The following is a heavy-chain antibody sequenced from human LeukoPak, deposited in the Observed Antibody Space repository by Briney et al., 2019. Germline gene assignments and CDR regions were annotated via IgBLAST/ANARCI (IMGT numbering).Heavy chain of an antibody. CDR3: ARGRGSGHKENWFDP. Sequence: ASVKVSCKASGYTCTTYVINWVRQATGQGLEWMGWMNPNSGNTGYAQKFQGRVTMTRNTSITTAYMELSSLRSEDTAVYYCARGRGSGHKENWFDPWGQGTLVTVSS. D-gene: IGHD6-19*01. CDR2: MNPNSGNT. V-gene: IGHV1-8*01. CDR1: GYTCTTYV. J-gene: IGHJ5*02.